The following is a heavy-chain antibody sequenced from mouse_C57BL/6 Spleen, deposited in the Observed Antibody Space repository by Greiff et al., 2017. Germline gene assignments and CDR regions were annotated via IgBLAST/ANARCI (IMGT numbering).Heavy chain of an antibody. J-gene: IGHJ3*01. CDR1: GYTFTSYW. CDR3: ARLGREGFAY. D-gene: IGHD4-1*01. Sequence: QVQLKQPGAELVKPGASVKLSCKASGYTFTSYWMHWVKQRPGQGLEWIGMIHPNSGSTNYNEKFKSKATLTVDKSSSTAYMQLSSLTSEDSAVYYCARLGREGFAYWGQGTLVTVSA. CDR2: IHPNSGST. V-gene: IGHV1-64*01.